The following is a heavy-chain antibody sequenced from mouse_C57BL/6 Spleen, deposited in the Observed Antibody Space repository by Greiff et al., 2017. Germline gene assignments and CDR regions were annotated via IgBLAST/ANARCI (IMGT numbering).Heavy chain of an antibody. CDR2: IRNKANNHET. CDR1: GFTFSDAW. D-gene: IGHD1-1*01. CDR3: TRPYYNGSSSYWYFDV. V-gene: IGHV6-6*01. Sequence: EVKLVESGGGLVQPGGSMKLSCAASGFTFSDAWMDWVRQSPEKGLEWVAEIRNKANNHETYYAESVKGRFTISRDDSKSSVYLQMNSLRAEDTGIYYCTRPYYNGSSSYWYFDVWGTGTTVTVSS. J-gene: IGHJ1*03.